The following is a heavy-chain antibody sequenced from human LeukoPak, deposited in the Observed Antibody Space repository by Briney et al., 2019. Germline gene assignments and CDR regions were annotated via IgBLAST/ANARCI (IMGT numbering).Heavy chain of an antibody. D-gene: IGHD1-26*01. V-gene: IGHV3-43*02. J-gene: IGHJ4*02. Sequence: GGSLRLSCAASGFTFDDYAMHWVRQAPGKGLEWVSLISGDGGTTHYAASVKGRFTISRDNSKNSLYLQMNSLRTEDTALYYCVKSYSGSYDFDYWGQGTLVTVSS. CDR3: VKSYSGSYDFDY. CDR1: GFTFDDYA. CDR2: ISGDGGTT.